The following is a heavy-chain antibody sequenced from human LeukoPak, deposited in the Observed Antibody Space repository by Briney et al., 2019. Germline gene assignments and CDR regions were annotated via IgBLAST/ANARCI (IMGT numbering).Heavy chain of an antibody. V-gene: IGHV1-46*01. CDR3: AREGLYYYDSSGRPHYYFDY. CDR2: INPSGGST. Sequence: ASVKVSCKASGYTFTSYYMHWVRQAPGQGLEWMGIINPSGGSTSSALRFQGRVTMTRDTSTSTVYMELSSLRSEDTAVYYCAREGLYYYDSSGRPHYYFDYWGQGTLVTVSS. CDR1: GYTFTSYY. D-gene: IGHD3-22*01. J-gene: IGHJ4*02.